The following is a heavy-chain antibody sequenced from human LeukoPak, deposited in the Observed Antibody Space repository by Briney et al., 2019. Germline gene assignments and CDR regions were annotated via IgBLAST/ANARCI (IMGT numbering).Heavy chain of an antibody. J-gene: IGHJ4*02. CDR3: ASSPYDFWSGYPDPYFDY. Sequence: ASVKVSCKASGYTFTGYYMHWVRQAPGQGLEWMGWINPNSGGTNYAQKFQGRVTMTRDTSISTAYMELSRLRSDDTAVYYCASSPYDFWSGYPDPYFDYWGQGTLVTVSS. D-gene: IGHD3-3*01. CDR1: GYTFTGYY. V-gene: IGHV1-2*02. CDR2: INPNSGGT.